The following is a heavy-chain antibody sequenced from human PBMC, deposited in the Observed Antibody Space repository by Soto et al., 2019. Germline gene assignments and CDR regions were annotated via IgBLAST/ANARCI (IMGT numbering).Heavy chain of an antibody. D-gene: IGHD3-22*01. CDR2: IYYSGST. V-gene: IGHV4-31*03. CDR1: GGSISSGGYY. J-gene: IGHJ4*02. Sequence: QVQLQESGPGLVKPSQTLSLTCTVSGGSISSGGYYWSWIRQHPGKGLEWIGYIYYSGSTYYNPSLKSRVTISVDTSKIQFSLKLSSVTAADTAVYYCARGRGYYDSSGYHKPGDFDYWGQGTLVTVSS. CDR3: ARGRGYYDSSGYHKPGDFDY.